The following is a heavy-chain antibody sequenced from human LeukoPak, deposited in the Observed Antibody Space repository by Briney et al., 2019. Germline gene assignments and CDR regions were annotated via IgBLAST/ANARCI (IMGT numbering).Heavy chain of an antibody. D-gene: IGHD6-19*01. Sequence: SETLSLTCTVSGGSISSSSYYWGRMRQPPGKGLEWIGSIYYSGSTYDNPSLKRRVTISVDSSKNQVALKMSSVAAADTPVYYCARVIAVAGSLYWGERPLLSVSS. CDR2: IYYSGST. V-gene: IGHV4-39*01. CDR3: ARVIAVAGSLY. CDR1: GGSISSSSYY. J-gene: IGHJ4*02.